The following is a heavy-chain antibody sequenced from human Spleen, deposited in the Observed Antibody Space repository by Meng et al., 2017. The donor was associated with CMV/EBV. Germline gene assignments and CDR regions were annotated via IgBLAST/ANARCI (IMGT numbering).Heavy chain of an antibody. CDR1: GYTFSDSG. Sequence: ASVKVSCKASGYTFSDSGISWVRLAPGQGLEWMGWISPYNGNTNYAQKVQGRVTMTKDIPTNTAYMELRGLTSDDTAVYYCARSRGRIVAAPNHYGPDVWGQGTTVTVSS. J-gene: IGHJ6*02. D-gene: IGHD2-15*01. V-gene: IGHV1-18*01. CDR2: ISPYNGNT. CDR3: ARSRGRIVAAPNHYGPDV.